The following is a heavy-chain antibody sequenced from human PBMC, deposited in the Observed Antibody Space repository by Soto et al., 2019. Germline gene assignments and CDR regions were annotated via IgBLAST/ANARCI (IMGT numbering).Heavy chain of an antibody. CDR2: IYKSTTT. CDR1: GDSISTVDYF. Sequence: SETLSLTCSVSGDSISTVDYFWAWIRQPPGQALEYIGYIYKSTTTYYNPSFESRVAISLDTSKSQFSLNVTSVTAADTAVYFCARGRYCLTGRCFPNWFDSWGQGALVTVSS. J-gene: IGHJ5*01. V-gene: IGHV4-30-4*01. CDR3: ARGRYCLTGRCFPNWFDS. D-gene: IGHD2-15*01.